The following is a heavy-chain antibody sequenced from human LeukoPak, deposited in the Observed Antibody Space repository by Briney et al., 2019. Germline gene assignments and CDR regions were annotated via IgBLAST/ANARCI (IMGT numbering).Heavy chain of an antibody. CDR3: ARSSYGSGSYGYYFES. CDR1: GVMFSSYT. CDR2: ISGSSNDI. D-gene: IGHD3-10*01. J-gene: IGHJ4*02. Sequence: GGSLRLSCAASGVMFSSYTMNWVRQAPGKGLEWVSSISGSSNDIYYTDSVNGRFTVSRDNANTSLFLQMSSLGAEDTAVYYCARSSYGSGSYGYYFESWGQGTLVIVSS. V-gene: IGHV3-21*01.